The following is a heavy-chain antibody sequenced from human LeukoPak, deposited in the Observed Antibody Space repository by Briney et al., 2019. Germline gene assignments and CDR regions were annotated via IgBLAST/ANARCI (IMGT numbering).Heavy chain of an antibody. J-gene: IGHJ3*02. V-gene: IGHV3-15*04. Sequence: GGSLTLSCAASGFTFSNAWMSWVRQAPGKGLEWVGRIESKTDGGTTDYAAPVKGRFTISRDDSKNTLYLQMNSLKTEDTAVCYCTTLYYDILTGYYPETKDYDAFDIWGQGTMVTVSS. D-gene: IGHD3-9*01. CDR2: IESKTDGGTT. CDR1: GFTFSNAW. CDR3: TTLYYDILTGYYPETKDYDAFDI.